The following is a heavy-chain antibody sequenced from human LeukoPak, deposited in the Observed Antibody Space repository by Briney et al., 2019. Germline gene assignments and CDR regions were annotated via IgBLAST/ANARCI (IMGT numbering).Heavy chain of an antibody. D-gene: IGHD3-16*02. V-gene: IGHV4-59*01. CDR2: IYYSGST. J-gene: IGHJ4*02. Sequence: SEALSLTCTVSGGSLSSYYWSWFRPPPGEGLGWIGYIYYSGSTNYNPSLKSRLPLSADTSKNQCSLKLSSVTAADTAVYYCARDRGYDYVWRSYRYDYWGQRT. CDR3: ARDRGYDYVWRSYRYDY. CDR1: GGSLSSYY.